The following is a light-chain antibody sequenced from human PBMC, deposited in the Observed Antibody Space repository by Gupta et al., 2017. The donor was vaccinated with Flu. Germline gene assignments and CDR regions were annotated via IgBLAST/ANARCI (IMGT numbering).Light chain of an antibody. CDR3: QQFGSSPYT. J-gene: IGKJ2*01. V-gene: IGKV3-20*01. CDR1: QSVSNNY. CDR2: GAS. Sequence: SQSVSNNYLAWYQQKLGQPPRLLIYGASNRATGIPDRFSGSGSGTDFTLTISRLEPEDFVVYYCQQFGSSPYTFGQGSKLEIK.